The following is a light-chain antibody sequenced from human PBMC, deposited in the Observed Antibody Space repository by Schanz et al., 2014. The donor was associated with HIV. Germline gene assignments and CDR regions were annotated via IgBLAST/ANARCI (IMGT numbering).Light chain of an antibody. CDR2: DAS. V-gene: IGKV3-20*01. Sequence: EIVMTQSPATLSVSPGERATLSCRASQSVSSSYLAWYQQRPGQAPRLLIYDASSRATGIPDRFSGSGSGTDFTLTIIRLEPDDFAVYYCHHYGDSRGTFGGGTEVDI. J-gene: IGKJ4*02. CDR3: HHYGDSRGT. CDR1: QSVSSSY.